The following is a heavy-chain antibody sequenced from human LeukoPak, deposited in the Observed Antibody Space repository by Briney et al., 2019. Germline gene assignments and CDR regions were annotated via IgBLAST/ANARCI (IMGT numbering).Heavy chain of an antibody. V-gene: IGHV1-18*01. Sequence: GASVKVSCKASGYTFTSYGISWVRQAPGQGLEWMGLISAYNGNTNYAQKLQGRVTMTTDTSTSTVYMELSSLRSEDTALYYCARGDHVRIYTQSHFDIWGQGTMVTVSS. J-gene: IGHJ3*02. CDR2: ISAYNGNT. CDR1: GYTFTSYG. CDR3: ARGDHVRIYTQSHFDI. D-gene: IGHD2/OR15-2a*01.